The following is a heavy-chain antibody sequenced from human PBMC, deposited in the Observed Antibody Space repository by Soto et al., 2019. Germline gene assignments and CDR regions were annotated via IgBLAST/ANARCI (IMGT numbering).Heavy chain of an antibody. J-gene: IGHJ6*02. D-gene: IGHD1-26*01. CDR2: IIPIFGTA. V-gene: IGHV1-69*13. Sequence: GASVKVSCKASGGTFSSYAISWVRQAPGQGLEWMGGIIPIFGTANYAQKFQGRVTITADESTSTAYMELSSLRSEDTAVYYCARDWDYQYSTPSYYYGMDVWGQGTTVTASS. CDR1: GGTFSSYA. CDR3: ARDWDYQYSTPSYYYGMDV.